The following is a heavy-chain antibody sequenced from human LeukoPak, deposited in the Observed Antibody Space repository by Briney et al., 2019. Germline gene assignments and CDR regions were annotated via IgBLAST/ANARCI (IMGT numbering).Heavy chain of an antibody. CDR1: GFTFSSYA. Sequence: PGGSLRLSCAASGFTFSSYAMSWVRQAPGKGVEWVSAIRGSGGSTYYADSVKGRFTISRDNSKNTLYLQMNSLRAEDTAVYYCAKDRSLYCSSTSCYTNFDYWGQGTLVTVCS. CDR2: IRGSGGST. D-gene: IGHD2-2*02. J-gene: IGHJ4*02. V-gene: IGHV3-23*01. CDR3: AKDRSLYCSSTSCYTNFDY.